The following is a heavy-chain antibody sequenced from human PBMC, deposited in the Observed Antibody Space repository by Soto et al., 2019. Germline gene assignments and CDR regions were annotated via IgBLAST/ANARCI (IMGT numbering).Heavy chain of an antibody. Sequence: GGSLRLSCAASGFTFSSYSMNWVRQAPGKGLEWVSYISSSSSTIYYADSVKGRFTISRDNAKNSLYLQMNSLRAEDTAVYYCARDHNYDFWSGYSYIVGSSVDYWGQGTLVTVSS. J-gene: IGHJ4*02. D-gene: IGHD3-3*01. CDR3: ARDHNYDFWSGYSYIVGSSVDY. CDR2: ISSSSSTI. V-gene: IGHV3-48*01. CDR1: GFTFSSYS.